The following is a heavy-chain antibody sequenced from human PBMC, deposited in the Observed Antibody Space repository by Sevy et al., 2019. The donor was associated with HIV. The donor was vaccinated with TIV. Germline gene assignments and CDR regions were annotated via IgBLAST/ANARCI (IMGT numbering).Heavy chain of an antibody. D-gene: IGHD6-13*01. V-gene: IGHV1-2*02. CDR2: INPNNGGT. CDR1: GYSLTGYY. CDR3: ARDFAAAGRWVIGSGVDG. J-gene: IGHJ6*02. Sequence: ASVKVSCKASGYSLTGYYIHWMRQAPGQGLEWMGWINPNNGGTNYAQRFQGRVTMTRDTSISTVSMELTSLRSDDTAVYFCARDFAAAGRWVIGSGVDGWGQGGRVTVSS.